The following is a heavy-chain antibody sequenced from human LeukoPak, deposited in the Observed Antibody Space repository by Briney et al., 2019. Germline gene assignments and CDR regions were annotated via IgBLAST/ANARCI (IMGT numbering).Heavy chain of an antibody. CDR3: ARRAAETGATLDAHFDY. CDR1: GGSISSYY. J-gene: IGHJ4*02. Sequence: PSETLSLTCTVAGGSISSYYWSWIRQPPGKGLEWIGYIYYSGSTYYNPSLKSRVTISVDTSKNQFSLKLGSVTAADTAVYYCARRAAETGATLDAHFDYSGQGTLVTVSS. V-gene: IGHV4-59*08. CDR2: IYYSGST. D-gene: IGHD1-7*01.